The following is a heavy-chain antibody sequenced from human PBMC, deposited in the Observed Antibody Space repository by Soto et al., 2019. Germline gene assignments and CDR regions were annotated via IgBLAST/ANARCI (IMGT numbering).Heavy chain of an antibody. CDR2: IIPIFGTA. Sequence: ASVKVSCKASGGTFSSYAISWVRQAPGQGLEWMGGIIPIFGTANYAQKFQGRVTITADESTSTAYMELSSLRSEDTAVYYCARGGVGSTADYYYHGMDVWGQGTTVTVSS. CDR3: ARGGVGSTADYYYHGMDV. CDR1: GGTFSSYA. D-gene: IGHD3-10*01. J-gene: IGHJ6*02. V-gene: IGHV1-69*13.